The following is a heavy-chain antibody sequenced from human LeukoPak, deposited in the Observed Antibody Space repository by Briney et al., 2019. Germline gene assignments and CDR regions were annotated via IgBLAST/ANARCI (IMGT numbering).Heavy chain of an antibody. CDR1: GFTFSNHG. D-gene: IGHD6-6*01. CDR3: ARDIASRRLGY. Sequence: GRSLRLSCAASGFTFSNHGMHWVRQAPGKGLEWVAVIWYDGSKTFYADSVKGRLTISRDNSRNTPYLQMNSLRAEDTAVYFCARDIASRRLGYWGQGTLVTVSS. CDR2: IWYDGSKT. V-gene: IGHV3-33*01. J-gene: IGHJ4*02.